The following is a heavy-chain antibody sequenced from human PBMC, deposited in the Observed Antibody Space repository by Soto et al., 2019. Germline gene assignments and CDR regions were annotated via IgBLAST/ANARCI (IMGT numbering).Heavy chain of an antibody. D-gene: IGHD3-10*01. CDR1: GYTFTSYG. CDR2: ISAYNGNT. J-gene: IGHJ6*02. CDR3: ARDGQNGSGSYRKGYYYYYYGMDV. Sequence: ASVKVSCKASGYTFTSYGIIWVRQAPGQGLEWMGWISAYNGNTNYAQKLQGRVTMTTDTSTSTAYMELRSLRSDDTAVYYCARDGQNGSGSYRKGYYYYYYGMDVWGQGTTVTVSS. V-gene: IGHV1-18*01.